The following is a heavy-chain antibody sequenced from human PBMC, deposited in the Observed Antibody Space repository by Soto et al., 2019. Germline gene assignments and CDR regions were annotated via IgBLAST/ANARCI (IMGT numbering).Heavy chain of an antibody. CDR2: IKQDGSEN. CDR3: CRPPFLGYGSSNSRLECWCDS. V-gene: IGHV3-7*01. J-gene: IGHJ5*01. D-gene: IGHD2-2*01. Sequence: EVQLVESGGGLVQPGGSLRLSCAASGFTFSSYWMSWVRQAPGKGLEWVANIKQDGSENYYVDSVKGRFTISRDIANNLLHLKMNSLGAEDTGVYYCCRPPFLGYGSSNSRLECWCDSLRQGSTVTVS. CDR1: GFTFSSYW.